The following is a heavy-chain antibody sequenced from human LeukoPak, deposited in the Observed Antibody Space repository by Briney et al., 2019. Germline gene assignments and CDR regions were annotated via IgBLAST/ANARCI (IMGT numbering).Heavy chain of an antibody. J-gene: IGHJ4*02. CDR2: INPNSGGT. Sequence: ASVKVSCKASGYTFTGYYMHWVRQAPRQGLEWMGWINPNSGGTNYAQKFQGRVTMTRDTSISTAYMELSRLRSDDTAVYYCARDLSGAMTTVTCADYWGQGTLVTVSS. D-gene: IGHD4-17*01. CDR1: GYTFTGYY. CDR3: ARDLSGAMTTVTCADY. V-gene: IGHV1-2*02.